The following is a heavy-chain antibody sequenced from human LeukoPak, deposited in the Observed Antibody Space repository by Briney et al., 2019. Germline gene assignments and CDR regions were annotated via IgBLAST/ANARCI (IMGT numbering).Heavy chain of an antibody. J-gene: IGHJ4*02. D-gene: IGHD4-11*01. Sequence: TGGSLRLSCAASGFTFSSYSMNWVRRAPGKGLEWVSSISSSSSYIYYADSVKGRFTISRDNAKNSLYLQMNSLRAEDTAVYDCARDLDYTSPGFDYWGQGTLVTVSS. V-gene: IGHV3-21*01. CDR2: ISSSSSYI. CDR3: ARDLDYTSPGFDY. CDR1: GFTFSSYS.